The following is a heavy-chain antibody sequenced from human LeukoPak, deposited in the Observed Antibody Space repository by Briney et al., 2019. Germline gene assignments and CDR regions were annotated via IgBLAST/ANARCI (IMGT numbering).Heavy chain of an antibody. CDR1: GGSISSSSYY. CDR3: GLDTYGYDY. J-gene: IGHJ4*02. D-gene: IGHD5-18*01. Sequence: KPSESLSLTCTVSGGSISSSSYYWGWIRQPPGKGLEWIGSIYYSGSTDYNPSLKSRVTISVDTSKNQFSLKVSSVTAADTAVYYYGLDTYGYDYWAQGTLVTVSS. CDR2: IYYSGST. V-gene: IGHV4-39*01.